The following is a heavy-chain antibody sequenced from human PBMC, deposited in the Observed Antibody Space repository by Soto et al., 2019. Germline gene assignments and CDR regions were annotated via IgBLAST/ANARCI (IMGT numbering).Heavy chain of an antibody. CDR1: GGTFRNYP. J-gene: IGHJ4*02. Sequence: QVQLVQSGTEVKKPGSSVKVSCKASGGTFRNYPINWVRQAPGPGLEWMGSIFPLTDIPDYAQNFQARLTISADKSTSTAYMELSSLTSEDTAMYFCARGPLVVLNYFESWGQGTLVTVSS. V-gene: IGHV1-69*02. CDR3: ARGPLVVLNYFES. CDR2: IFPLTDIP.